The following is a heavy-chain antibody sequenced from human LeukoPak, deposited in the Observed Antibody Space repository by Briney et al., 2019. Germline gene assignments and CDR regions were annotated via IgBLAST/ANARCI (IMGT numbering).Heavy chain of an antibody. CDR3: ARDIYYYDTTDPKIRSDY. CDR1: GYTFTSFG. V-gene: IGHV1-18*01. CDR2: INTYDGST. J-gene: IGHJ4*02. D-gene: IGHD3-22*01. Sequence: ASVKVSCKASGYTFTSFGISWVRQAPGQGLEWMGWINTYDGSTKCAQKLQDRVTMTTDTSTNTAYMELGSLSSDDAAVYYCARDIYYYDTTDPKIRSDYWGQGTLVTVSS.